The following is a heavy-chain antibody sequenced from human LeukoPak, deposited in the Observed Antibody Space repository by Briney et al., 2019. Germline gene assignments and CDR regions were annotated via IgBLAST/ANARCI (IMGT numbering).Heavy chain of an antibody. D-gene: IGHD4-23*01. Sequence: GGSLRLSCAASGFTFSSYAMHWVRQAPGKGLEWVAVISYDGSNKYYADSVKGRFTISRDNSKNTLYLQMNSLRAEDTAVYYCARGVGNSRPARPFLPDYYYYGMDVWGQGTTVTVSS. V-gene: IGHV3-30-3*01. CDR3: ARGVGNSRPARPFLPDYYYYGMDV. CDR1: GFTFSSYA. CDR2: ISYDGSNK. J-gene: IGHJ6*02.